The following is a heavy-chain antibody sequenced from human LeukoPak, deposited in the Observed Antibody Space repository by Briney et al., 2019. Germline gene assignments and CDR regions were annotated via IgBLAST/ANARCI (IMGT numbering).Heavy chain of an antibody. J-gene: IGHJ4*02. CDR3: AKVSRRGYSGYDPPTD. D-gene: IGHD5-12*01. CDR2: ISYDGTYK. Sequence: PGGSLRLSCAASGFTFSNYGMHWARQAPGKGLVWVAVISYDGTYKYYADSVKGRFIISRDTSKSTLYLQMNSLRAEDTAVYHCAKVSRRGYSGYDPPTDWGQGTLVTVSS. CDR1: GFTFSNYG. V-gene: IGHV3-30*18.